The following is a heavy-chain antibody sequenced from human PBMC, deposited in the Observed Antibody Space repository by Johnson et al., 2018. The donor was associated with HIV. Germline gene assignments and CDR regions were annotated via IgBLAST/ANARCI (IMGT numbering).Heavy chain of an antibody. CDR1: GFTFSSYA. CDR3: ARDPELDYFDNRAFDI. V-gene: IGHV3-30*04. J-gene: IGHJ3*02. D-gene: IGHD3-22*01. CDR2: ILSDGSNI. Sequence: QVQLVESGGGVVQPGRSLRLSCAASGFTFSSYAMHWVRQAPGKGLEWVSIILSDGSNIYYADSVKGRFTISRDNAKNSLSLQMDSLRAEDTAVYYCARDPELDYFDNRAFDIWGQGTMVTVSS.